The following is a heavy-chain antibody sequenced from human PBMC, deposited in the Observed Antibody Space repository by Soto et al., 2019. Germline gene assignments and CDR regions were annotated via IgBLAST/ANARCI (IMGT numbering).Heavy chain of an antibody. CDR1: GFTFSSYG. CDR3: AKDLSSGSYNPPDLR. J-gene: IGHJ4*02. V-gene: IGHV3-30*18. Sequence: QVQLVESGGGVVQPGRSLRLSCAASGFTFSSYGMHWVRQAPGKGLEWVAVISYDGSNKYYADSVKGRFTISRDNSKNTLYLQMNSLRAEDTAVYYCAKDLSSGSYNPPDLRWGQGTLVTVSS. D-gene: IGHD1-26*01. CDR2: ISYDGSNK.